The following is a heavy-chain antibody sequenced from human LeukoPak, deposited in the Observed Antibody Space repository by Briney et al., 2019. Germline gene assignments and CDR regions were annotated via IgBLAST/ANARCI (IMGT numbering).Heavy chain of an antibody. J-gene: IGHJ4*02. CDR2: IKQDGSEK. D-gene: IGHD3-10*01. CDR3: ARDSRRFGELLIFDY. CDR1: GFTFSSYW. Sequence: GGSLRLSCAASGFTFSSYWMTWVRQAPGKGLEWVANIKQDGSEKYFVDSVKGRFTISRDNAKNSLYLQMNSLRAEDTAVYYCARDSRRFGELLIFDYWGQGTLVTVSS. V-gene: IGHV3-7*01.